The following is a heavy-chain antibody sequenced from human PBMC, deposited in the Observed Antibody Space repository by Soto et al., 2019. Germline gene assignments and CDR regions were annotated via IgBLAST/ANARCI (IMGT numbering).Heavy chain of an antibody. CDR2: ISAYNGNT. J-gene: IGHJ6*02. V-gene: IGHV1-18*01. CDR1: GYTFTSYG. CDR3: ASSFTSSQWRYGMDV. D-gene: IGHD2-2*01. Sequence: ASVKVSCKASGYTFTSYGISWVRQASGQGLEWMGWISAYNGNTNYAQKLQGRVTMTTDTSTSTAYMELRSLRSDDTAVYYCASSFTSSQWRYGMDVWGQGTTVTVSS.